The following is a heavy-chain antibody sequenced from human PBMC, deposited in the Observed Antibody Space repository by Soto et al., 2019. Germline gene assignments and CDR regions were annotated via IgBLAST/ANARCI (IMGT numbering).Heavy chain of an antibody. CDR2: ISYDGNNQ. Sequence: HPGGSLRLSCAASGFIFSNYAMHWVRQAPGEGLECVAVISYDGNNQYYAESVKGRFTISRDRSTNTLFLQMNSLRSEDTAVYYCARVWGGAFDFWGQGTMVTVSS. V-gene: IGHV3-30-3*01. J-gene: IGHJ3*01. CDR3: ARVWGGAFDF. CDR1: GFIFSNYA. D-gene: IGHD3-10*01.